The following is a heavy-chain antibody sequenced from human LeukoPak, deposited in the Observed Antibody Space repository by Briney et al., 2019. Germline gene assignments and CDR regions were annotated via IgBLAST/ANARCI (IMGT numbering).Heavy chain of an antibody. CDR3: ARWEQWPVKAGWFDP. CDR2: IYYSGST. V-gene: IGHV4-59*01. J-gene: IGHJ5*02. Sequence: PSETLSLTCAVSGGSISSYYWSWIRQPPGKGLEWIGYIYYSGSTNYNPSLKSRVTISVDTSKNQFSLNLSSVTAPDTAVYYFARWEQWPVKAGWFDPWGQGTLVTVSS. CDR1: GGSISSYY. D-gene: IGHD6-19*01.